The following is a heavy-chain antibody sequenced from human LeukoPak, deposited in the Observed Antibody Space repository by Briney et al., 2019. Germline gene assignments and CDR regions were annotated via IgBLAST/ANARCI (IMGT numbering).Heavy chain of an antibody. V-gene: IGHV3-30*18. CDR2: ISYDGSNK. CDR3: AKEYLGYCSSTSCYTFDY. D-gene: IGHD2-2*02. Sequence: GGSLRLSCAASGFTFSSYGMHWVRQAPGKGLEWVAVISYDGSNKYYADSVKGRFTISRDNSKNTLYLQMNSLRAEDTAVYYCAKEYLGYCSSTSCYTFDYWGQGTLVTVSS. CDR1: GFTFSSYG. J-gene: IGHJ4*02.